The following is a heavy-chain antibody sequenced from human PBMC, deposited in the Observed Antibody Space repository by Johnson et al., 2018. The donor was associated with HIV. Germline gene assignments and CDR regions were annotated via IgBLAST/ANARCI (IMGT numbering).Heavy chain of an antibody. V-gene: IGHV3-74*02. CDR2: IYNDGSRT. D-gene: IGHD6-19*01. J-gene: IGHJ3*02. CDR3: AKVAVATAAGGVALDI. Sequence: EKLVESGGGLVQPGGSLRLSCAASGFAFRTHWMVWVRQVPGKGPVWVARIYNDGSRTSYADSVKGRFTISRDNAKNTVDLQMNSLRVEDTAVYYCAKVAVATAAGGVALDIWGPGTMVTVS. CDR1: GFAFRTHW.